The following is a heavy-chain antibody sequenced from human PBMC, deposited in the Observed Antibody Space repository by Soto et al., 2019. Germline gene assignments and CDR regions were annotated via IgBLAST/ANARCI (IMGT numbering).Heavy chain of an antibody. CDR2: ISGSGGST. V-gene: IGHV3-23*01. D-gene: IGHD6-19*01. J-gene: IGHJ6*02. Sequence: TTGKGLEWVSAISGSGGSTYYADSVKGRFTISRDNSKNTLYLQMNSLRAEDTAVYYCAKGERQWLVKSYHYYHSGTDVRGHRTTVPVSS. CDR3: AKGERQWLVKSYHYYHSGTDV.